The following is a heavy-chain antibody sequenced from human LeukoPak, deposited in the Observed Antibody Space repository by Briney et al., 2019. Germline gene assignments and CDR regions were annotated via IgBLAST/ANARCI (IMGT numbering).Heavy chain of an antibody. CDR2: FDPEDGET. CDR3: ATASFYCSGGSCYGSDYFDY. J-gene: IGHJ4*02. D-gene: IGHD2-15*01. V-gene: IGHV1-24*01. CDR1: GYTLTELS. Sequence: GASVNVSFKVSGYTLTELSMHWVRQAPGKGLEWMGGFDPEDGETIYAQKFQGRVTMTEDTSTDTAYMELSSLRSEDTAVYYCATASFYCSGGSCYGSDYFDYWGQGTLVTVSS.